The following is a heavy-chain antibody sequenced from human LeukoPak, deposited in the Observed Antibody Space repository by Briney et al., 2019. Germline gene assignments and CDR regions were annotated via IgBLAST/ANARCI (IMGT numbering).Heavy chain of an antibody. CDR2: IYPGDSDT. V-gene: IGHV5-51*01. CDR1: GYSFTSYW. J-gene: IGHJ6*02. CDR3: ARSAAAGTNYYYYGMDV. Sequence: GESLRISCKGSGYSFTSYWIGWVRQMPGKGLEWMGIIYPGDSDTRYSPSFQGQVTISADKSISTAYLQWSSLKASDTAMYYCARSAAAGTNYYYYGMDVWGQGTTVTVSS. D-gene: IGHD6-13*01.